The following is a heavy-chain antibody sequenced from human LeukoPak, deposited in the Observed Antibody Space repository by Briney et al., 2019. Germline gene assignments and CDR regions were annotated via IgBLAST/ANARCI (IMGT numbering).Heavy chain of an antibody. J-gene: IGHJ5*02. D-gene: IGHD3-3*01. CDR1: GFVFRSYA. V-gene: IGHV3-23*01. Sequence: GGSLRLSCAASGFVFRSYAMSWVRQAPGKGLEWVSGISSSGGSTYHADSVRGRFTISRDNSKNTQYLQMNSLRAEDTAVYYCAKDGMEWLLPVDPWGQGTLVTVSS. CDR2: ISSSGGST. CDR3: AKDGMEWLLPVDP.